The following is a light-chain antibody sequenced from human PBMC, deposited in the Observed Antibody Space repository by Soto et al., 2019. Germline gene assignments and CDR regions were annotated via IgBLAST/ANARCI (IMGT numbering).Light chain of an antibody. CDR3: CSYVGSNPLYV. CDR1: SSDIGDYDY. J-gene: IGLJ1*01. V-gene: IGLV2-11*01. Sequence: QSVLTKPRSVSGSPGQGLTISCSGSSSDIGDYDYVSWYQQHPGKAPTLLIYDVTKRPSGVPDRFSGSKSGDTASLTISGLQAGDEGNYSCCSYVGSNPLYVFGIGTKVTVL. CDR2: DVT.